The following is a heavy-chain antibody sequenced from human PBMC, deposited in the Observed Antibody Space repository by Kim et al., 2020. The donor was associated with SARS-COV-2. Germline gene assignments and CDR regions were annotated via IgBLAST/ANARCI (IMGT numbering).Heavy chain of an antibody. J-gene: IGHJ5*02. D-gene: IGHD3-10*01. V-gene: IGHV1-46*03. Sequence: ASVKVSCKASGYTFTNYYFHWVRQAPGQGLEWMGIINPSGGSTNYAQKFQGRVTMTRDTSTSTVYMELSSLKSEDTAVYYCARGNYGSGSSYFTSNWFHPWGQGTLVTVSP. CDR2: INPSGGST. CDR1: GYTFTNYY. CDR3: ARGNYGSGSSYFTSNWFHP.